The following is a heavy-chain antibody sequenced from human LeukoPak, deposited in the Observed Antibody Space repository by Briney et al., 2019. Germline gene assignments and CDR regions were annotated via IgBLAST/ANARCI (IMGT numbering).Heavy chain of an antibody. D-gene: IGHD2-2*01. J-gene: IGHJ4*02. V-gene: IGHV4-4*07. CDR1: GGSISSYY. CDR2: IYTSGST. Sequence: SETLSLTCTVSGGSISSYYWSWIRQPAGKGLEWIVLIYTSGSTNYNPSLKSRVTMSVDTSKNQFSLKLSSVTAADTAVYYCARGVVPAAKGTYYFDYWGQGTLVTVSS. CDR3: ARGVVPAAKGTYYFDY.